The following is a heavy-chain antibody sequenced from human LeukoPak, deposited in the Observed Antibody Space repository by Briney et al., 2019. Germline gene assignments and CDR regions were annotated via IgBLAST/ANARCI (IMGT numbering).Heavy chain of an antibody. V-gene: IGHV4-61*02. D-gene: IGHD3-3*01. CDR2: IYTSGST. CDR1: GGSISSGSYY. Sequence: NPSETLSLTCTVSGGSISSGSYYWSWIRQPAGKGLEWIGRIYTSGSTNYNPSLKSRVTISVDTSKNQFSLKLSSVTAADTAVYYCARDGPYDFWSGYSSRDWSFDYWGQGTLVTVSS. CDR3: ARDGPYDFWSGYSSRDWSFDY. J-gene: IGHJ4*02.